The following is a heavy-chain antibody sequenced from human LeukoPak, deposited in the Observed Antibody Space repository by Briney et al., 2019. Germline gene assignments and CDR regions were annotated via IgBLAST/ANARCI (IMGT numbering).Heavy chain of an antibody. CDR3: ASSSLRGSDAFDI. J-gene: IGHJ3*02. Sequence: SETLSLTCTVSGGSISSYYWSWIRQPPGKGLEWIAYIYYSGSTNYNPSLKSRATISVDTSKNQFSLQLNSVTPEDTAVYYCASSSLRGSDAFDIWGQGTMVTVSS. CDR1: GGSISSYY. V-gene: IGHV4-59*12. D-gene: IGHD3-16*01. CDR2: IYYSGST.